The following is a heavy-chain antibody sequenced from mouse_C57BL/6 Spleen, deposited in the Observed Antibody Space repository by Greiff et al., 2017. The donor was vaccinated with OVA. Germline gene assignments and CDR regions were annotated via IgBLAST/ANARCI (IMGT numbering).Heavy chain of an antibody. V-gene: IGHV1-15*01. J-gene: IGHJ2*01. CDR2: IDPETGGT. Sequence: VQLQESGAELVRPGASVTLSCKASGYTFTDYEMHWVKQTPVHGLEWIGAIDPETGGTAYNQKFKGKAILTADKSSSTAYMELRSLTSEDSAVYYCTRRPLTYFDYWGQGTTLTVSS. CDR1: GYTFTDYE. CDR3: TRRPLTYFDY.